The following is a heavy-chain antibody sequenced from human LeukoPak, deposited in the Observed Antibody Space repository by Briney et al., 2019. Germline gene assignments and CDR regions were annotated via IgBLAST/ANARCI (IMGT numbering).Heavy chain of an antibody. CDR2: INQDGSER. J-gene: IGHJ4*02. CDR3: AIVATPPGIIFDN. CDR1: GFSLRAFW. D-gene: IGHD3-16*01. V-gene: IGHV3-7*05. Sequence: GGSLRLSCATAGFSLRAFWMNWVRQAPGKGLEWVANINQDGSERWYADSVKGRFTISRDNARNSVYLQMNSLRTEDTAVYYCAIVATPPGIIFDNWGQGTLVTVSS.